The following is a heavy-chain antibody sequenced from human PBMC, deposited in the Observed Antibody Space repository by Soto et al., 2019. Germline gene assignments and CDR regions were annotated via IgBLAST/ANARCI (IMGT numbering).Heavy chain of an antibody. V-gene: IGHV2-5*02. CDR1: GFSLSTSGVG. D-gene: IGHD4-17*01. CDR3: AHKGYGDYPLDY. Sequence: QITLKESGPTLVKPTQTLTLTCTFSGFSLSTSGVGVGWIRQPPGKALEWLAVVYWDDTKHYSPSLKSRLTXXKXXSNNQVVLTMTNMDPVDTATYFCAHKGYGDYPLDYWGQGTLVTVSS. CDR2: VYWDDTK. J-gene: IGHJ4*02.